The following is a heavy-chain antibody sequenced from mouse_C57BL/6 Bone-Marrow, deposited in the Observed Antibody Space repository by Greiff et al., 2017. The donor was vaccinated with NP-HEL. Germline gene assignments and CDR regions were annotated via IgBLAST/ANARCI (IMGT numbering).Heavy chain of an antibody. D-gene: IGHD2-5*01. J-gene: IGHJ1*03. V-gene: IGHV1-19*01. Sequence: VQLKQSGPVLVKPGASVKMSCKASGYTFTDYYMNWVKQSHGKSLEWIGVINPYNGGTSYNQKFKGKATLTVDKSSSTAYMELNSLTSEDSAVYYCARERYSNYRYFDVWGTGTTVTVSS. CDR1: GYTFTDYY. CDR3: ARERYSNYRYFDV. CDR2: INPYNGGT.